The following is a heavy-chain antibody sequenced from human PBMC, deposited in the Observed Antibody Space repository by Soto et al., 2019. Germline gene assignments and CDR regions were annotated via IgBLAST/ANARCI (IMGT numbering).Heavy chain of an antibody. CDR1: GGSISSGGYY. V-gene: IGHV4-31*03. CDR2: IYYSGST. J-gene: IGHJ4*02. Sequence: QVQLQESGPGLVKPSQTLSLTCTVSGGSISSGGYYWSWIRQHPGKGLGWIGYIYYSGSTYYNPSLKSRVTISVDTSKNQFSLKLSSVTAADTAVYYCASSRPDIVATNRFDYWGQGTLVTVSS. CDR3: ASSRPDIVATNRFDY. D-gene: IGHD5-12*01.